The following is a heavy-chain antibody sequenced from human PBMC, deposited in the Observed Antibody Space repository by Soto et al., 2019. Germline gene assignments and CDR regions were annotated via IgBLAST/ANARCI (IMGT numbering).Heavy chain of an antibody. D-gene: IGHD3-10*01. Sequence: QMQLVQSGPEVKKPGTSVKVSCKASGFTFTSSAMQWVRQARGQRLEWIGWIVVGSGNTNYAQKFQERVTITRDMSTSTAYMELSSLRSEDTAVYYCAADSSLWFGELGWFDPWGQGTLGTVSS. J-gene: IGHJ5*02. V-gene: IGHV1-58*02. CDR3: AADSSLWFGELGWFDP. CDR2: IVVGSGNT. CDR1: GFTFTSSA.